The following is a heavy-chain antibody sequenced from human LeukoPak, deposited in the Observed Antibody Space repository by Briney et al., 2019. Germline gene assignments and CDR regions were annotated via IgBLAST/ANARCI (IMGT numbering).Heavy chain of an antibody. V-gene: IGHV3-30*18. Sequence: GRSLRLSCAASGFTFSSYGMHWVRQAPGKGLEWVAVISYDGSNKYYADSVKGRFTISRDNSKNTLYLQMNSLRAEDTAVYYCAKVGGHGDYYYYYGMDVWGQGTTVTVSS. CDR2: ISYDGSNK. D-gene: IGHD4-17*01. CDR1: GFTFSSYG. CDR3: AKVGGHGDYYYYYGMDV. J-gene: IGHJ6*02.